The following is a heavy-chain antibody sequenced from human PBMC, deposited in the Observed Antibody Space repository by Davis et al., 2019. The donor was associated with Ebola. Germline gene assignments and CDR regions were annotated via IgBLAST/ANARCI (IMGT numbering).Heavy chain of an antibody. D-gene: IGHD3-16*01. J-gene: IGHJ4*02. CDR2: INHSGST. Sequence: SQTLSLTCAVYGGSFRGYYWSWIRQPPGKGLEWIGEINHSGSTNYNPSLKSRVTISVDTSKNQFSLKLSSVTAADTAVYYCATLRDYGDYFDYWGQGTLVTVSS. CDR1: GGSFRGYY. V-gene: IGHV4-34*01. CDR3: ATLRDYGDYFDY.